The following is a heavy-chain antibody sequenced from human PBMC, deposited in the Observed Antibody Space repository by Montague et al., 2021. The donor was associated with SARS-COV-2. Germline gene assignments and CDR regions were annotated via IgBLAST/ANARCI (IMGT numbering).Heavy chain of an antibody. D-gene: IGHD4-17*01. CDR3: ARALPVTTFFYSYYRIDF. CDR1: GGTFSGYY. V-gene: IGHV4-34*01. Sequence: SETLSLTCAVYGGTFSGYYWSWIRHPTGKALERIGESNHIRSNNYKPAPKSRDTVSVNKSKNQFSLELSSVTAADTAVYYCARALPVTTFFYSYYRIDFWGTVSTVT. CDR2: SNHIRSN. J-gene: IGHJ6*04.